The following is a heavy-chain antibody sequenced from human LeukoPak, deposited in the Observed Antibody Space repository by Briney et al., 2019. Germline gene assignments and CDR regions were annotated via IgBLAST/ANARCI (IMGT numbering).Heavy chain of an antibody. CDR3: ARVYVGLPEFWFDP. CDR1: GFTFSSYW. CDR2: IKQDGSEK. Sequence: PGGSLRLSCAASGFTFSSYWMSWVRQAPGKGLEWVANIKQDGSEKYYVDSVKGRFTISRDNAKNSLYLQMNSLRAEDTAVYYCARVYVGLPEFWFDPWGQGTLVTVSS. V-gene: IGHV3-7*03. J-gene: IGHJ5*02. D-gene: IGHD3/OR15-3a*01.